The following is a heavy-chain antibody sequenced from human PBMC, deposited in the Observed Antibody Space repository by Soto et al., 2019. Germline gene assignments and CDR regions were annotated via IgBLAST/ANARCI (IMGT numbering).Heavy chain of an antibody. CDR1: GFTFSSYS. Sequence: TGGSLRLSCAASGFTFSSYSMNWVRQAPGKGLEWVSSISSSSSYIYYADSVKGRFTISRDNAKNSLYLQMNSLRAEDTAVYYCARDPPSFPPQFGYAFDIWGQGTMVTVSS. D-gene: IGHD3-10*01. J-gene: IGHJ3*02. CDR3: ARDPPSFPPQFGYAFDI. V-gene: IGHV3-21*01. CDR2: ISSSSSYI.